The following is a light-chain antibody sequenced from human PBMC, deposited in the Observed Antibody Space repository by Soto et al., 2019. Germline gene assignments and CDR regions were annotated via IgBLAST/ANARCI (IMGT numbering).Light chain of an antibody. J-gene: IGKJ5*01. Sequence: ILLTHSPATLSLSPGEIATLSFRASQTVSSYLAWYQQKPGQAPRLLIYDASDRATGIPARFSGSGSGTDFTLSISSLEPEDFAVYYCQQRSNWPPTFGQGTRLEIK. CDR1: QTVSSY. CDR2: DAS. V-gene: IGKV3-11*01. CDR3: QQRSNWPPT.